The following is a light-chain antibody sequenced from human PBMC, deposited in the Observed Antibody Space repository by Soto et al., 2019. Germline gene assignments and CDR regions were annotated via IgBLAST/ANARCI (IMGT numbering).Light chain of an antibody. Sequence: EVVMTQSPATLSLAPGERVTLSCRASQSVSSYLAWYQQKPGQAPRLLIYDASNRATGIPARFSGGGSGTDFTLTIDNLEPEDFAIYYCQQRSNWPPITFGQGTRLEIK. CDR2: DAS. V-gene: IGKV3-11*01. CDR3: QQRSNWPPIT. J-gene: IGKJ5*01. CDR1: QSVSSY.